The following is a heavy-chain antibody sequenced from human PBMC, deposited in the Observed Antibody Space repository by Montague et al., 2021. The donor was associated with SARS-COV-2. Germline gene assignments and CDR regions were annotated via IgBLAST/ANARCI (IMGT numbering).Heavy chain of an antibody. CDR1: GFIFSSYE. CDR2: IGSSDSTI. J-gene: IGHJ4*02. CDR3: ARGSLGYGYGPEGDSLDH. Sequence: SLRLSCAASGFIFSSYEMNWVRQAPGQGLEWVSYIGSSDSTIYYADSVKGRFTISRDNAKNSLYLQMNSLRAGDTAVYYCARGSLGYGYGPEGDSLDHWGQGTLVTVSS. V-gene: IGHV3-48*03. D-gene: IGHD5-18*01.